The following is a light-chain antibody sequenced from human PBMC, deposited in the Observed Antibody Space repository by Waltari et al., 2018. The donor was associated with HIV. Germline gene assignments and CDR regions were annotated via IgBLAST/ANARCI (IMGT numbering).Light chain of an antibody. CDR2: EVS. CDR1: QSLLHSDGKAD. CDR3: MQRIPLPYT. J-gene: IGKJ2*01. V-gene: IGKV2D-29*01. Sequence: DIVMTQTPLSLSVTPGQPASISCKSSQSLLHSDGKADLYWYLQKPGHPPRPLIYEVSTRFAGEPDRFSGSGSGTDVTLNISRVEAGDVGVYYCMQRIPLPYTFGHGTKLEMK.